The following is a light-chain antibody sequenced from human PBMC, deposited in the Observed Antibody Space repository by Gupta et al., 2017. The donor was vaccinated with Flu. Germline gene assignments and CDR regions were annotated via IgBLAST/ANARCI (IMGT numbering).Light chain of an antibody. CDR2: DDT. CDR1: NIGGRS. V-gene: IGLV3-21*02. CDR3: QVWDSSSATWV. Sequence: SSVLSQPPSLSVAPGQTATIFCEGNNIGGRSVHWYQQRPGQAPSLVLFDDTDRPSDIPDRFSGSNSGNTATLTITRVAAGGEADYFCQVWDSSSATWVFGGGTKLTVL. J-gene: IGLJ3*02.